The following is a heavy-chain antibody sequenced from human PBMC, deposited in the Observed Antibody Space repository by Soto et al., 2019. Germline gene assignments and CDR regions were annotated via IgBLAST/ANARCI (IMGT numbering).Heavy chain of an antibody. CDR1: GGSLSSGDYY. J-gene: IGHJ3*02. CDR2: IYYSGST. D-gene: IGHD3-3*01. CDR3: ARVETITIFVVVIKRAFDI. V-gene: IGHV4-30-4*01. Sequence: PSETLSLKCSISGGSLSSGDYYWSWIRQPPGKGLEWIGYIYYSGSTYYNPSLKSRVTISVDTSKDQFSLKLSSVTAADTAVYYCARVETITIFVVVIKRAFDIWGQGTMVTV.